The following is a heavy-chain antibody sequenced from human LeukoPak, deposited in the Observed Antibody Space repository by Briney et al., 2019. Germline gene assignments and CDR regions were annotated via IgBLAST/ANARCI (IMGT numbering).Heavy chain of an antibody. D-gene: IGHD3-16*02. CDR1: GYIFTNYY. CDR3: ARDRKVQSGGYYDYVWGRYRRSYNDDY. CDR2: INPNSGDT. J-gene: IGHJ4*02. Sequence: ASLKVSCKASGYIFTNYYIHWVRQAPGQGLDWMGWINPNSGDTNYAQKFQGRVTMTRDTSINTAYMELSRLRSDDTAVYYCARDRKVQSGGYYDYVWGRYRRSYNDDYWGQGTLVTVSS. V-gene: IGHV1-2*02.